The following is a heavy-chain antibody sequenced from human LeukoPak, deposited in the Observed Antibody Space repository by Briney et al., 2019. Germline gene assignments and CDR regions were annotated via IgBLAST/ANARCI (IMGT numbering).Heavy chain of an antibody. D-gene: IGHD2-15*01. V-gene: IGHV1-2*02. Sequence: ASVKVSCKASGYTFTGYYMHWVRQAPGQGLEWMGWINPNSGGTNYAQKFQGRVTMTRDTSINTAYMELTRLKSGDTAVYYCARFGLTYNCSGGSCWDGVVYWGQGTLVTVSS. CDR2: INPNSGGT. CDR1: GYTFTGYY. J-gene: IGHJ4*02. CDR3: ARFGLTYNCSGGSCWDGVVY.